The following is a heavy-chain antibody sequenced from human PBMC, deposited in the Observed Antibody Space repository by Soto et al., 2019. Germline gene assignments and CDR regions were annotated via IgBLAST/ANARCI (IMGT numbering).Heavy chain of an antibody. D-gene: IGHD7-27*01. V-gene: IGHV4-59*01. CDR2: IYYSGST. CDR1: GGSISSYY. CDR3: ARGWGKVYFDY. J-gene: IGHJ4*02. Sequence: SETLFLTCTVSGGSISSYYWSWIRQPPGKGMEWIGYIYYSGSTNYNPSLKSRVTISVDTSKNQFSLKLSSVTAADTAVYYCARGWGKVYFDYWCQGTLVTVSS.